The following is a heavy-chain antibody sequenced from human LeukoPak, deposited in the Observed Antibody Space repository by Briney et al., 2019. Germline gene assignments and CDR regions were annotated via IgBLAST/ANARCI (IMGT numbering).Heavy chain of an antibody. CDR2: IKQDGSEK. V-gene: IGHV3-7*03. CDR3: AKDNSLRFLNGMDV. D-gene: IGHD3-3*01. J-gene: IGHJ6*02. CDR1: GFTFSSYL. Sequence: PGGSLRLSCAASGFTFSSYLMSWVRQAPGKGLEWVANIKQDGSEKYYVDSVKGRFTISRDNAKNSLYLQMNSLRAEDTALYYCAKDNSLRFLNGMDVWGQGTTVTVSS.